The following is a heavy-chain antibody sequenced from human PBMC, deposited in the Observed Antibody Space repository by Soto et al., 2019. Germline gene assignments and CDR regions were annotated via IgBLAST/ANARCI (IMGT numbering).Heavy chain of an antibody. CDR1: GFTFADYP. CDR3: TTDLWRIAVVVGSTGYFNP. D-gene: IGHD2-15*01. Sequence: GGSLRLSCTGSGFTFADYPISWVRQAPGKGLDWVGRIKSKSDGGTTEYAAPVRGRFTISRDDSKNTLYLQMNSLKTEDTAVYYCTTDLWRIAVVVGSTGYFNPWGQGTPVTVSS. V-gene: IGHV3-15*01. J-gene: IGHJ5*02. CDR2: IKSKSDGGTT.